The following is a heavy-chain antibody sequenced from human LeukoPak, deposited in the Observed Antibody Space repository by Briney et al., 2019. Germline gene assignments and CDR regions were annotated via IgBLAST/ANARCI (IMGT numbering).Heavy chain of an antibody. J-gene: IGHJ4*02. CDR2: ISTSSNTI. CDR3: ARGGPSVESGKNFDY. D-gene: IGHD1-26*01. Sequence: PGGSLRLSCAASGFTFSYYSMNWVRQAPGKGLEWVSYISTSSNTIHYADSVKGRFTISRDNAKNSLYLQMNSLRDEDTAVYFCARGGPSVESGKNFDYWGQGTLVTVSS. V-gene: IGHV3-48*02. CDR1: GFTFSYYS.